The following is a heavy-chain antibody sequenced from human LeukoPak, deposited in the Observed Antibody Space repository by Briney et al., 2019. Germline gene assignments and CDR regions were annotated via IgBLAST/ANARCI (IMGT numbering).Heavy chain of an antibody. J-gene: IGHJ3*02. V-gene: IGHV4-30-2*01. D-gene: IGHD3-10*01. CDR2: IYHSGST. Sequence: SQTLSLTCAVSGGSISSGGYSWSWIRQPPGKGLEWIGYIYHSGSTYYNPSLKSRVTISVDRSKNQFSLKLSSVTAADTAVYYCARVKKLLWFGAHTPSGAFDIWGQGTMVTVSS. CDR1: GGSISSGGYS. CDR3: ARVKKLLWFGAHTPSGAFDI.